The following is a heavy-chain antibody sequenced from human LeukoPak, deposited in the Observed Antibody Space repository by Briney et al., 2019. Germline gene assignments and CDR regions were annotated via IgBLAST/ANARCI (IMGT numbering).Heavy chain of an antibody. CDR2: INTDGSSA. CDR3: ARDGRKWELLLSPAGFDY. CDR1: GFTFSSYW. V-gene: IGHV3-74*01. J-gene: IGHJ4*02. D-gene: IGHD1-26*01. Sequence: GGSLRLSCAASGFTFSSYWMHWVRQAPGKGLVWVSRINTDGSSASYADFGKGRFTISRDNAKNTLYLQMNSLRAEDTAVYYCARDGRKWELLLSPAGFDYWGQGTLVTVSS.